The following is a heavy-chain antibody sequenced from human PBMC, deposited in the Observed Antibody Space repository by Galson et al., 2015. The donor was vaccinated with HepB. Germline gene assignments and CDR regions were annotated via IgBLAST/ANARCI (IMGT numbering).Heavy chain of an antibody. J-gene: IGHJ4*02. CDR1: GFTFSSYW. D-gene: IGHD3-10*01. CDR2: IKQDGSEK. CDR3: ARDPRSRGFGELSGTGY. Sequence: SLRLSCAASGFTFSSYWMSWVRQAPGKGLEWVANIKQDGSEKYYVDSVKGRFTISRDNAKNSLYLQMNSLRAEDTAVYYCARDPRSRGFGELSGTGYWGQGTLVTVSS. V-gene: IGHV3-7*03.